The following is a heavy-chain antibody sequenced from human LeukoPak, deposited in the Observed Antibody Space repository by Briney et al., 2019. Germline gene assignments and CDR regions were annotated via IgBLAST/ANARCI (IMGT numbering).Heavy chain of an antibody. Sequence: GGSLRLSCAASGFTFSSYGMSWVRQAPEKGLEWVANIKQDGSEKYYVDSVKGRFTISRDNAKNSLYLQMNSLRAEDTAVYYCARGMDIVVVPAAMGGFDYWGQGTLVTVSS. D-gene: IGHD2-2*03. V-gene: IGHV3-7*01. CDR3: ARGMDIVVVPAAMGGFDY. CDR2: IKQDGSEK. CDR1: GFTFSSYG. J-gene: IGHJ4*02.